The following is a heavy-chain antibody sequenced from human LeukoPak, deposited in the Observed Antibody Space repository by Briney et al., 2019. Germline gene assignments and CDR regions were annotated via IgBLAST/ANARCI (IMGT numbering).Heavy chain of an antibody. CDR3: SRAGSYRFDY. CDR2: MNSDGRTI. CDR1: GFTFSTSW. V-gene: IGHV3-74*01. Sequence: TGGFLRLSCAASGFTFSTSWMHWVRQGPGMGPVWVSRMNSDGRTIDYADSVKGRFIISRDNAKNTLYLQMNSLRAEDTAVYYCSRAGSYRFDYWGQGTLVTVSS. J-gene: IGHJ4*02. D-gene: IGHD3-16*02.